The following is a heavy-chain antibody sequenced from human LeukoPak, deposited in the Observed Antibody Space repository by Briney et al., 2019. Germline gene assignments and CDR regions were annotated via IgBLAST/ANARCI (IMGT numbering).Heavy chain of an antibody. V-gene: IGHV4-30-4*01. J-gene: IGHJ5*02. CDR1: GGSISSGDYY. Sequence: PSQTLSLTCTVSGGSISSGDYYWSWIRQPPGKGLEWIGYIYYSGSTYYNPSLKSRVTISVDTSKNQFSLKLSSVTAADTAVYYCARRALGWYCSSTSCYRGPEIDPWGQGILVTVSS. CDR3: ARRALGWYCSSTSCYRGPEIDP. D-gene: IGHD2-2*02. CDR2: IYYSGST.